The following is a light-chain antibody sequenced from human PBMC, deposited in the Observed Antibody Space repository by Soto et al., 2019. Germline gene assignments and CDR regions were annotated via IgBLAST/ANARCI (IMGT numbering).Light chain of an antibody. CDR3: QQRRNWPPIT. J-gene: IGKJ5*01. Sequence: EIVLTQSPGTLSLSPGERATLSCSASQSVTSNYLAWYQQKPGQAPRLLIYGASSRATGIPDRFSGSGSGTDFTLTISSLEPEDFAVYYCQQRRNWPPITFGQGTRLEI. CDR2: GAS. CDR1: QSVTSNY. V-gene: IGKV3D-20*02.